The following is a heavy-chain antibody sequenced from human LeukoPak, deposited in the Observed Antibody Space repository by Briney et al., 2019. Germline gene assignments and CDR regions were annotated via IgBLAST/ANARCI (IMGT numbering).Heavy chain of an antibody. CDR1: GYSISSNYY. CDR2: VYHSGNS. CDR3: ARRGLRYFDRPPFDY. J-gene: IGHJ4*02. Sequence: PSETLSLTCTVSGYSISSNYYWGWIRQPPGKGLEWIGSVYHSGNSYYNPSLRSRVAISVDTSKNQFSLKLSSVTAADTAVYYCARRGLRYFDRPPFDYWGQGTLVTVSS. V-gene: IGHV4-38-2*02. D-gene: IGHD3-9*01.